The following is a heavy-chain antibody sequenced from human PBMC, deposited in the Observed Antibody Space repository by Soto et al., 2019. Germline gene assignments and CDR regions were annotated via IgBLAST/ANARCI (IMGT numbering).Heavy chain of an antibody. D-gene: IGHD2-2*02. V-gene: IGHV3-7*01. CDR2: VKEDGSDK. CDR3: ATLGGYCSSTSCYTFDY. J-gene: IGHJ4*02. CDR1: GFIFNNYV. Sequence: GRPLRLSCAASGFIFNNYVMPRVRQAPGKGLEWVAGVKEDGSDKYYVDSVKGRFTISRDNAKNSLYLQTNSLRAEDTAVYYCATLGGYCSSTSCYTFDYWGQGTLVTVSS.